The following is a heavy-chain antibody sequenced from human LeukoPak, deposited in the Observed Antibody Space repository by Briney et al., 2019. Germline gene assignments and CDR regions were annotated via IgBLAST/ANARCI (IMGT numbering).Heavy chain of an antibody. Sequence: GESLRLSCAASGFSFSSYAMSWVRQAPGKGLEWVSATSGNGAKTYYADSVKGRFTISRDNSRNTLYLQMNSLRAEDTAVYYCAKDSGWPFDYWGQGTLVTVSS. CDR3: AKDSGWPFDY. CDR1: GFSFSSYA. J-gene: IGHJ4*02. CDR2: TSGNGAKT. V-gene: IGHV3-23*01. D-gene: IGHD6-19*01.